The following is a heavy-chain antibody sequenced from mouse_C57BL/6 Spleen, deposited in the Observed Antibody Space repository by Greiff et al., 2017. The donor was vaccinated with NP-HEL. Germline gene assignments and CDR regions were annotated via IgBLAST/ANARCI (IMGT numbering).Heavy chain of an antibody. CDR1: GYTFTSYW. D-gene: IGHD1-1*01. V-gene: IGHV1-64*01. J-gene: IGHJ3*01. CDR3: ARSYYYGSSYVPAWFAY. Sequence: QVHVKQPGAELVKPGASVKLSCKASGYTFTSYWMHWVKQRPGQGLEWIGMIHPNSGSTNYNEKFKSKATLTVDKSSSTAYMQLSSLTSEDSAVYYCARSYYYGSSYVPAWFAYWGQGTLVTVSA. CDR2: IHPNSGST.